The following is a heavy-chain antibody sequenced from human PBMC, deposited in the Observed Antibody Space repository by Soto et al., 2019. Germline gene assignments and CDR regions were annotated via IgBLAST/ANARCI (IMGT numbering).Heavy chain of an antibody. J-gene: IGHJ4*02. V-gene: IGHV1-2*02. D-gene: IGHD3-22*01. CDR2: INPNNGDT. Sequence: ASVKVSCKASGYTFTGYYIYWLRQAPGQGLEWMGWINPNNGDTNYAQKFQGRVTMTRDSSISTAYLELSRLRSDDTAIYYCARLKGYYDSRGYSDYWGQGTVVTVS. CDR1: GYTFTGYY. CDR3: ARLKGYYDSRGYSDY.